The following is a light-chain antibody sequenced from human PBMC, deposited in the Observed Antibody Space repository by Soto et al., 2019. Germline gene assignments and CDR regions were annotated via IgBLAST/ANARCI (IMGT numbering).Light chain of an antibody. CDR3: QQYGGTAFT. CDR2: GAS. J-gene: IGKJ5*01. V-gene: IGKV3-20*01. CDR1: QSVSSIY. Sequence: EIVLTQSPGTLSLSPGERATLSCRASQSVSSIYLAWYQQKPGQAPRLLIYGASSRATGIPDRFSGSGSGTDFTLTISRLEPEDFAVYYCQQYGGTAFTFGQGNDWRL.